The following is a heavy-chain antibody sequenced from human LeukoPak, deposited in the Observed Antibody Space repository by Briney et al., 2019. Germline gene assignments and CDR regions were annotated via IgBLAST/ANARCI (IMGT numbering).Heavy chain of an antibody. D-gene: IGHD3-22*01. CDR2: IYNSGST. Sequence: SETLSLTCTVSGDSFSYFYWSWIRQPPGKGLEWIGYIYNSGSTNYNPSLKSRVTISLGTSKNQFSLKLSSVTAADTAVYYCARETRSYYYDSSGLFDYWGQGTLVTVSS. CDR1: GDSFSYFY. V-gene: IGHV4-59*12. CDR3: ARETRSYYYDSSGLFDY. J-gene: IGHJ4*02.